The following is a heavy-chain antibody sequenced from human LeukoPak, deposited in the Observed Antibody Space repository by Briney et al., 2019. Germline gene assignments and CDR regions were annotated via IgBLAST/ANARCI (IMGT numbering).Heavy chain of an antibody. CDR2: IYSGGST. J-gene: IGHJ4*02. Sequence: GGSLRLSCAVSGLIVSSNYMSWVRQAPGKGLEWVSVIYSGGSTYYADSVKGRFTISRDNSKNTLYLQMNSLRAEDTAVYYCARVWANSGNFYGEDYWGQGTLVTVSS. CDR3: ARVWANSGNFYGEDY. CDR1: GLIVSSNY. D-gene: IGHD1-26*01. V-gene: IGHV3-53*01.